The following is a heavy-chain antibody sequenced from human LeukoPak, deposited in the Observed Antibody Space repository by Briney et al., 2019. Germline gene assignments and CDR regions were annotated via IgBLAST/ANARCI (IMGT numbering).Heavy chain of an antibody. CDR3: AKGAYSYPSRFDY. CDR1: GFTFSSYA. J-gene: IGHJ4*02. CDR2: ISGSGGST. Sequence: GGSLRLSCAASGFTFSSYAMSWVRQAPGKGLEWVSVISGSGGSTYYADSVKGRFTISRDDSKNTLYLQMNSLRAEDTAVYYCAKGAYSYPSRFDYWGQGILVTVSS. V-gene: IGHV3-23*01. D-gene: IGHD5-18*01.